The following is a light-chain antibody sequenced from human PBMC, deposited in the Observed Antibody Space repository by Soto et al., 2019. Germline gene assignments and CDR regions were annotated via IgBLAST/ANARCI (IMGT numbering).Light chain of an antibody. CDR2: GTS. Sequence: VMTQSPATLSVFTGERATLSCRASQSVSSNLAWYQQKPGQAPRLLIYGTSTRATGIPARFSGSGSGTEFTLTISSLQSEDFAVYYCQQYNNWPLTFGGGTKVDIK. CDR3: QQYNNWPLT. J-gene: IGKJ4*01. CDR1: QSVSSN. V-gene: IGKV3-15*01.